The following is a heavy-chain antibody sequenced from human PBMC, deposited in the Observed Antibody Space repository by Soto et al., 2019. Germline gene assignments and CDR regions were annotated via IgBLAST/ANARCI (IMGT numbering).Heavy chain of an antibody. D-gene: IGHD2-2*01. V-gene: IGHV3-21*01. CDR1: GFTFSDYA. J-gene: IGHJ4*02. CDR3: ARIRIDYSCSDAPYYLAF. Sequence: PGGSLRLSCAASGFTFSDYAMNWVRQSPGKGLEWVSSISSSGTYIYYADSLKGRFTISRDTAKNSVDLQINSLRAADTAVYYRARIRIDYSCSDAPYYLAFCGEGFMVT. CDR2: ISSSGTYI.